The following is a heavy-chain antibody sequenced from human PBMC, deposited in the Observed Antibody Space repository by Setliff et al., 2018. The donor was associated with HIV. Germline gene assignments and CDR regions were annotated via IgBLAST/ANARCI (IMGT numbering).Heavy chain of an antibody. Sequence: GASVKVSCKASGYAFNSYTLNWVRQATGRGLEWMGWINPNSDNTAYAQKFQGSLTMTRNTSTGTVYMELSSLRSEDTAVYYCARIGRTPYYYYYMDVWGKGTTVTVS. V-gene: IGHV1-8*01. J-gene: IGHJ6*03. CDR3: ARIGRTPYYYYYMDV. CDR1: GYAFNSYT. CDR2: INPNSDNT. D-gene: IGHD2-15*01.